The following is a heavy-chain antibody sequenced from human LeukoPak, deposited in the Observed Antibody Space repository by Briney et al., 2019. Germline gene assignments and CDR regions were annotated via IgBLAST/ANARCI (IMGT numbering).Heavy chain of an antibody. J-gene: IGHJ3*02. CDR1: GFTFSSYA. D-gene: IGHD6-19*01. Sequence: PGGSLRLSCVASGFTFSSYAMNWVRQAPGKGLEWVSSISGSGYSTYYADSVKGRFTISRDNSKNTLYLQMNSLRAEDTAVYYCAKDSSSSSGWSYDAFDIWGQGTMVTVSS. V-gene: IGHV3-23*01. CDR3: AKDSSSSSGWSYDAFDI. CDR2: ISGSGYST.